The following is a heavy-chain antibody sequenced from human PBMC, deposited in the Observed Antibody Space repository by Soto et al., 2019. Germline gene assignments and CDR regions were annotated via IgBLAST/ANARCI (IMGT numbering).Heavy chain of an antibody. V-gene: IGHV3-13*01. J-gene: IGHJ6*02. Sequence: GVLRLSCAASGFTFSSYDMHWVRQATGKGLEWVSAIGTAGDTYYPGSVKGRFTISRENAKNSLYLQMNSLRAGDTAVYYCARSDYDFWSGYRSYGMDVWGQGTTVTVSS. CDR2: IGTAGDT. D-gene: IGHD3-3*01. CDR3: ARSDYDFWSGYRSYGMDV. CDR1: GFTFSSYD.